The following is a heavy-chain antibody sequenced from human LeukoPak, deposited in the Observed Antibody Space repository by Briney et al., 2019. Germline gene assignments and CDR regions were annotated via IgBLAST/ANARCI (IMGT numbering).Heavy chain of an antibody. D-gene: IGHD3-22*01. V-gene: IGHV3-23*01. CDR1: GFTFSSYG. Sequence: PGGSLRLSCAASGFTFSSYGMSWVRQAPGKGLEWVSAISTTGGSTYYADSVKGRFTISRDNSKNTLYLQMNSLRAEDTAIYYCAKEEREYYDSSGPVYWGRGTLVTVSS. CDR3: AKEEREYYDSSGPVY. CDR2: ISTTGGST. J-gene: IGHJ4*02.